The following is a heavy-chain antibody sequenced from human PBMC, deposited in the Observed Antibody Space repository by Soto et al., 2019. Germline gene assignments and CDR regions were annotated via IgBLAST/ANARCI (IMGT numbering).Heavy chain of an antibody. D-gene: IGHD6-13*01. Sequence: PGESLKISCKGSGYSFTSYWIGWVRQMPGKGLEWMGIIYPGDSDTRYSPSFQGQVTISAHKSISTAYLQWSSLQDSDTAMYYCARVYSSSWYDYFDYGMDVWGQGATVTVSS. CDR3: ARVYSSSWYDYFDYGMDV. CDR1: GYSFTSYW. CDR2: IYPGDSDT. V-gene: IGHV5-51*01. J-gene: IGHJ6*02.